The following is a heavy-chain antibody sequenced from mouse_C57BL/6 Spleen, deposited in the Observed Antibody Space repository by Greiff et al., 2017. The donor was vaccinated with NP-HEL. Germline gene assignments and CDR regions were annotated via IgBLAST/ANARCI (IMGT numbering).Heavy chain of an antibody. D-gene: IGHD1-1*01. CDR2: IYPGSGST. V-gene: IGHV1-55*01. Sequence: VQLQQPGAELVKPGASVKMSCKASGYTFTSYWITWVKQRPGQGLEWIGDIYPGSGSTNYNEKFKSKATLTVDTSSSTAYIQLSSLTSEDSAVYYCARERDYGSSAYAMDYWGQGTSVTVSS. CDR1: GYTFTSYW. J-gene: IGHJ4*01. CDR3: ARERDYGSSAYAMDY.